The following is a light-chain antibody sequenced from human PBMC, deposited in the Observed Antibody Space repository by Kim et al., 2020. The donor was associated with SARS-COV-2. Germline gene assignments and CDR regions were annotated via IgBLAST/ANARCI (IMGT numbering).Light chain of an antibody. CDR1: NIGDYR. J-gene: IGLJ3*02. Sequence: SYELTQPPSVSVAPGKTARISCGGNNIGDYRVHWYQQKPGQAPILVIYYDNLRPSGIPERFSGSNSGSTVTLTISRVEAGDEAAYYCQVWDTSADRVVFG. CDR3: QVWDTSADRVV. CDR2: YDN. V-gene: IGLV3-21*04.